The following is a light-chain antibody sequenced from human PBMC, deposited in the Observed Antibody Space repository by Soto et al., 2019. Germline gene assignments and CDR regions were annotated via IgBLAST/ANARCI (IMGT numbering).Light chain of an antibody. Sequence: DIQMTQSPSTLSASVGDRVTITCRASQSISNWLAWYQQKPGKAPKLLVYMASTLEGGVPSRFSGSASGTEFTLTISSLQPHDFATYFCQQYGSYPFTFGPGTKVDIK. J-gene: IGKJ3*01. CDR2: MAS. CDR1: QSISNW. V-gene: IGKV1-5*03. CDR3: QQYGSYPFT.